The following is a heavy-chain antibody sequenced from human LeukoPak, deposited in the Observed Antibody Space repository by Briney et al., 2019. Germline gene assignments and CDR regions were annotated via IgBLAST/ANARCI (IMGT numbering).Heavy chain of an antibody. V-gene: IGHV5-51*01. J-gene: IGHJ4*02. CDR2: IYPGDSDT. CDR3: ARYSNYKYEIDY. Sequence: GESLKISCNGSGYSFTSYWIGWVRQMPGKGLEWMGIIYPGDSDTTYSPSFQGQVTISADKSINTAYLQWSSLKASDTAMYYCARYSNYKYEIDYWGQGTLVTVSS. CDR1: GYSFTSYW. D-gene: IGHD6-13*01.